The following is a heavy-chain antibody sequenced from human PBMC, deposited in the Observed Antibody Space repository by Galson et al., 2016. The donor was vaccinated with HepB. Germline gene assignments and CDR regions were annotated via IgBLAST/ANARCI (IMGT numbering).Heavy chain of an antibody. J-gene: IGHJ4*02. V-gene: IGHV4-31*03. D-gene: IGHD3-22*01. Sequence: TLSLTCSVSGGSIRSSPYYWTWIRQHPGKGLEWIGYIYHTGSTYYSPSLKSRVTISVDTSKSQFSLRLSSVTAADTAVYYCTRNGFYCLDYWGQGTLVTVSS. CDR2: IYHTGST. CDR1: GGSIRSSPYY. CDR3: TRNGFYCLDY.